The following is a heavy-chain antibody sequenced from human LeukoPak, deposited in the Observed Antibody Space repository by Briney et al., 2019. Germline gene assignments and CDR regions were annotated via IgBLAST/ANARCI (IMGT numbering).Heavy chain of an antibody. CDR2: IKQDGTEK. V-gene: IGHV3-7*03. CDR3: ARALGV. CDR1: GFTVSSNY. J-gene: IGHJ6*02. Sequence: GGSLRFSCAGSGFTVSSNYMSWVRQAPGKGLEWVANIKQDGTEKYYVDSVRGRFTISRDNAKNSLYLQMNSLRAEDTALYYCARALGVWGQGTTVTVSS.